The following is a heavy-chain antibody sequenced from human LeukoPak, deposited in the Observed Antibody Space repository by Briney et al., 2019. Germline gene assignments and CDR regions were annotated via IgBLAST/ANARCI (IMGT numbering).Heavy chain of an antibody. CDR1: GFTFSNAS. CDR2: IISSGTYV. Sequence: GGSLRLSCAASGFTFSNASMSWVRQVPGKGLEWISSIISSGTYVYYADSVKGRFTISRDNAKKSLYLQMNSLRVEDTAVYYCAREILGGQGTLVTVSS. V-gene: IGHV3-21*01. CDR3: AREIL. J-gene: IGHJ4*02.